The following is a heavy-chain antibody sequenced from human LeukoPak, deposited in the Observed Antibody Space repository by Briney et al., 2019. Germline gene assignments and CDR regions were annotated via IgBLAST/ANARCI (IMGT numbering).Heavy chain of an antibody. Sequence: PSVKVSCKASGYTFTSYDINWVRQATGQGLEWMGWMNPNSGNTGYAQKFQGRVTMTRNTSISTAYMELSSLRSEDTAVYYCARVRRGYYDSSGYYFGYWGQGTLVTVSS. V-gene: IGHV1-8*01. CDR2: MNPNSGNT. CDR1: GYTFTSYD. D-gene: IGHD3-22*01. J-gene: IGHJ4*02. CDR3: ARVRRGYYDSSGYYFGY.